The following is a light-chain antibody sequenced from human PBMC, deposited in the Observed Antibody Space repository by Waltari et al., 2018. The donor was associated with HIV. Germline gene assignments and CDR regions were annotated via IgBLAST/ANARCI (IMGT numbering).Light chain of an antibody. Sequence: QSALTQYASVSGSPGQSIAIPCTGTSSDVGAYDFVSWYQQHPDKAPKLMIFDVTKRPSGVSNRFSGSKSGNTASLTISGLQAEDEAYYYCCSYAGSSHWVFGGGTKLTVL. CDR1: SSDVGAYDF. J-gene: IGLJ3*02. V-gene: IGLV2-23*02. CDR3: CSYAGSSHWV. CDR2: DVT.